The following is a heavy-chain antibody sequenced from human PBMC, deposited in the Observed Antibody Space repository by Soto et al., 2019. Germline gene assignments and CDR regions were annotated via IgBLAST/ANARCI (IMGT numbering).Heavy chain of an antibody. Sequence: SETLSLTCTVSGDSISSGSYWGWIRQPPGEGPEWIASIYHCGTTFYNPSLKSRISISVDTSKSQFSLRLTSVTAADTATYYCARVHVMVVAGSTFDYWGPGTLVTVSS. CDR1: GDSISSGSY. J-gene: IGHJ4*03. D-gene: IGHD6-19*01. CDR2: IYHCGTT. V-gene: IGHV4-38-2*02. CDR3: ARVHVMVVAGSTFDY.